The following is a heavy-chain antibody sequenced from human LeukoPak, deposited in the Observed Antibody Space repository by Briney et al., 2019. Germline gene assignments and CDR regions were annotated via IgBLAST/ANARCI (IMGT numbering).Heavy chain of an antibody. Sequence: GGSLRLSCAASGFTFSSYAMHWVRQAPGKGLEWVAVISYDGSNKYYADSVKGRFTISRDNSKNTLYLQMNSLRAEDTAVYYCARMVYDILTGCFFDYWGQGTLVTVSS. CDR1: GFTFSSYA. CDR3: ARMVYDILTGCFFDY. V-gene: IGHV3-30-3*01. J-gene: IGHJ4*02. D-gene: IGHD3-9*01. CDR2: ISYDGSNK.